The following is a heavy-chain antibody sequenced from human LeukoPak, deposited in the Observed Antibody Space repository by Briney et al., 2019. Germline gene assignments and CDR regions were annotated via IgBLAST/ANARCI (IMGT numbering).Heavy chain of an antibody. CDR1: GYTFTRYY. CDR2: INPSGGST. Sequence: ASVKVFCKASGYTFTRYYIHWVRQAPGQGLEWMGVINPSGGSTTHARKFQGRVTMTRDTSTSTVYMDLSSLRSEDTAVYYCARDLVGSSSGWGQGTLVTVSS. CDR3: ARDLVGSSSG. V-gene: IGHV1-46*01. D-gene: IGHD6-6*01. J-gene: IGHJ4*02.